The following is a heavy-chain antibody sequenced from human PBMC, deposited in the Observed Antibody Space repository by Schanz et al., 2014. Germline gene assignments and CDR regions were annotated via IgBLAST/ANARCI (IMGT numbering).Heavy chain of an antibody. D-gene: IGHD3-10*01. CDR1: GFTFSNYG. Sequence: EVQLVESGGGLVQPGGSLRLSCAASGFTFSNYGMHWVRQAPGKGLEWVSAISGSGGSTYYADSVKGRFTISRDNSKNTLYLQMNSLRAEDTAVYYCAKGRFGELSAFDIWGQGTMVTVSS. V-gene: IGHV3-23*04. CDR2: ISGSGGST. J-gene: IGHJ3*02. CDR3: AKGRFGELSAFDI.